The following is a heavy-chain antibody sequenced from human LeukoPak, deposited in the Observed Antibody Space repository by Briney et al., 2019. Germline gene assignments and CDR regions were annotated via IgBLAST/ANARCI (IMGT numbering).Heavy chain of an antibody. CDR3: ARSGGNYDILTGYYLPWFDP. CDR1: GYSFTGYW. CDR2: IYPGDSDT. Sequence: GESLKISCKGSGYSFTGYWIGWVRQIPGKGLEWMGIIYPGDSDTRYSPSFQGQVTISADKSISTAYLQWSSLKASDTAMYYCARSGGNYDILTGYYLPWFDPWGQGTLVTVSS. V-gene: IGHV5-51*01. D-gene: IGHD3-9*01. J-gene: IGHJ5*02.